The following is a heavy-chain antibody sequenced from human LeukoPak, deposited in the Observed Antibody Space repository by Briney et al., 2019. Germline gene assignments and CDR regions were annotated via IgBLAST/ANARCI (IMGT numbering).Heavy chain of an antibody. CDR2: ISGSGGST. V-gene: IGHV3-23*01. D-gene: IGHD4-17*01. CDR3: AKGLGYGDYLDFDY. CDR1: GFTFSSYA. Sequence: GGSPRLSCAASGFTFSSYAMSWVRQAPGKGLEWVSAISGSGGSTYYADSVKGRFTISRDNSKNTLYLQMNSLRAEDTAVYYCAKGLGYGDYLDFDYWGQGTLVTVSS. J-gene: IGHJ4*02.